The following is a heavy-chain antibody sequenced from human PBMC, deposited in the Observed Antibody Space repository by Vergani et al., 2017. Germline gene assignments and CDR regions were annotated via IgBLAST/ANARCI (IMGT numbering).Heavy chain of an antibody. J-gene: IGHJ3*02. CDR1: GGSFSGYY. CDR3: ARHREWIRDAFDI. CDR2: INHSGST. V-gene: IGHV4-34*01. Sequence: QVQLQESGPGLLKPSETLSLTCAVYGGSFSGYYWSWIRQPPGKGLEWIGEINHSGSTNYNPSLKSRVTISVDTSKNQFSLKLSSVTAADTAVYYCARHREWIRDAFDIWGQGTTVTVSS. D-gene: IGHD5-18*01.